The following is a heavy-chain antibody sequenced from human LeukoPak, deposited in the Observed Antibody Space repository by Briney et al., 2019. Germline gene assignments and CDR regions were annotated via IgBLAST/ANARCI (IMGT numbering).Heavy chain of an antibody. CDR2: IYYSGST. V-gene: IGHV4-59*08. D-gene: IGHD3-3*01. CDR1: GGSISSDY. J-gene: IGHJ5*02. Sequence: SETLSLTCTVSGGSISSDYWTWIRQPPGKRLEWIGYIYYSGSTNYNPSLKSRVTISVDTSKNQFSLKLSSVTAADTAVYYCARTNYDFWSGYGTWFDPWGQGTLVTVSS. CDR3: ARTNYDFWSGYGTWFDP.